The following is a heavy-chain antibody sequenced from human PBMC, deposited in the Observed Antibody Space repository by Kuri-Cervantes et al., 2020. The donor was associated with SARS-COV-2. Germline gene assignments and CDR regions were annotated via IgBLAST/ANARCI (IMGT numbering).Heavy chain of an antibody. J-gene: IGHJ4*02. CDR1: GDSINDYF. CDR3: AGAGHQDYFDF. Sequence: ESLKISCIVSGDSINDYFWNWIRQTPGKGLEWIGYVYKTGSTSYAPSLKSRVTMSVDTSKNQFSLHLTAVTAADTAVYYCAGAGHQDYFDFWGQGSLVTVSS. V-gene: IGHV4-59*01. CDR2: VYKTGST.